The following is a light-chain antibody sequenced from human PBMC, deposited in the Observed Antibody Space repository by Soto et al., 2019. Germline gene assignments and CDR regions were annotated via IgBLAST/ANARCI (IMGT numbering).Light chain of an antibody. CDR2: DAF. Sequence: EIVMTQSPVTLSVSPGERATFSCSASQSVSSSLAWYQQKPGQAPSLLIYDAFTRDTGIPARFSGTGSGTELTLTISILQSEDFALYDCQPYNDWPLTFGQGTKVEI. J-gene: IGKJ1*01. CDR3: QPYNDWPLT. CDR1: QSVSSS. V-gene: IGKV3-15*01.